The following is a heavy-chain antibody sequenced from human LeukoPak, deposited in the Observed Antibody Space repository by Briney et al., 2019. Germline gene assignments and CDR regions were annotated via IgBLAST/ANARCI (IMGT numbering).Heavy chain of an antibody. J-gene: IGHJ4*02. D-gene: IGHD4-11*01. V-gene: IGHV3-33*06. CDR3: AKDAQRGFDYSNSLDK. CDR2: IWSDGTNR. Sequence: GGSLRLSCATSGFTFSHYGMHWVRQAPGKGLERVAVIWSDGTNRYYGDPVKGRFTISRDNFQRTVYLQMDNLRAEDTAVYYCAKDAQRGFDYSNSLDKWGQGTLVTVSS. CDR1: GFTFSHYG.